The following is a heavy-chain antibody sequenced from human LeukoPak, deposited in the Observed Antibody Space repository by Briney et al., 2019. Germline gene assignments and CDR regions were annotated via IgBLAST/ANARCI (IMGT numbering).Heavy chain of an antibody. CDR1: GFTLSSYS. Sequence: PGGSLRLCCAASGFTLSSYSMNWVRQAPGKGLEWVSYITSSSSTIHYADSVRGRFTISRDNAKNSLYLQMNSLRDEDTAVYYCTRDPHALDYWGQGTLVTVSS. J-gene: IGHJ4*02. V-gene: IGHV3-48*02. CDR2: ITSSSSTI. CDR3: TRDPHALDY.